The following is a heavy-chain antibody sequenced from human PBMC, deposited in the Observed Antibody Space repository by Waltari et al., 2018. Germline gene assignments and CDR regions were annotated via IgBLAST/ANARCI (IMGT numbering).Heavy chain of an antibody. CDR3: AKDNEQWPHAFDH. V-gene: IGHV3-9*01. CDR1: GFTFDHYA. CDR2: ISWNSGSV. D-gene: IGHD6-19*01. J-gene: IGHJ4*02. Sequence: EVQLVESGGGSVQPGGSLRLSCAASGFTFDHYAMHWVRQVPGKGLEWVLGISWNSGSVDYADSVKGRFTISRDNAKNSVHLQMYNLRTEDTGLYYCAKDNEQWPHAFDHWGQGTPVTVSS.